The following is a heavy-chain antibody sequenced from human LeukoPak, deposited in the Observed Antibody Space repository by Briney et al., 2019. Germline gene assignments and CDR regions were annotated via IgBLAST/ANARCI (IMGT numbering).Heavy chain of an antibody. CDR3: ARDDAGYSSSWTGSNY. J-gene: IGHJ4*02. V-gene: IGHV1-18*01. CDR2: ISAYNGNT. D-gene: IGHD6-13*01. Sequence: GASVKVSCKASGYTFTSYGISWVRQAPGQGLEWMGWISAYNGNTNYAQKLQGRVTMTTDTSTSTAYMELRSLRSDDTAVYYCARDDAGYSSSWTGSNYWGQGTLVTVSS. CDR1: GYTFTSYG.